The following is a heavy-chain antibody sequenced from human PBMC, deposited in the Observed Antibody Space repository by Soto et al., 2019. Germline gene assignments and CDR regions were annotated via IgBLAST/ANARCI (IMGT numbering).Heavy chain of an antibody. V-gene: IGHV4-59*01. J-gene: IGHJ4*02. D-gene: IGHD3-16*01. CDR1: GGSISSYY. CDR2: IYYSGST. CDR3: ARSRGGYFDY. Sequence: SETLSLTCTVSGGSISSYYWSWIRQPPGKGLEWIGYIYYSGSTNYNPSLKSRVTISVDTSKNQSSLKLSSVTAADTAVYYCARSRGGYFDYWGQGTLVTVSS.